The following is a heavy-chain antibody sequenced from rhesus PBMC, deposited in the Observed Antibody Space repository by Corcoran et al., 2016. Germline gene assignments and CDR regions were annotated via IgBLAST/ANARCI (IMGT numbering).Heavy chain of an antibody. J-gene: IGHJ4*01. D-gene: IGHD6-13*01. CDR1: GGSISGY. V-gene: IGHV4S11*01. CDR2: IYGSVSST. CDR3: ARGLGLLAAGGFDY. Sequence: QVQLQESGPGLVKPSETLSLTCAVSGGSISGYYYWSGIRQPPGKGLVWIGYIYGSVSSTNYNPSLRCRVTLSVDTSKNQLSLKLSSVTTADTAVYYCARGLGLLAAGGFDYWGQGVLVTVSS.